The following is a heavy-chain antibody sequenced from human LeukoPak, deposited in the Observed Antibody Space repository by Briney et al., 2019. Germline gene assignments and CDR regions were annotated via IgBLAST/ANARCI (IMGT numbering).Heavy chain of an antibody. V-gene: IGHV3-33*01. CDR3: ARELHVAAWFDP. CDR1: GFTFSSYG. J-gene: IGHJ5*02. Sequence: GGSLRLSCAASGFTFSSYGMHWVRQAPGKGLEWVAVIWYDGSNKYYADSVKSRFTISRDNSKNTLYLQMNSLRAEDTAVYYCARELHVAAWFDPWGQGTLVTVSS. CDR2: IWYDGSNK. D-gene: IGHD6-13*01.